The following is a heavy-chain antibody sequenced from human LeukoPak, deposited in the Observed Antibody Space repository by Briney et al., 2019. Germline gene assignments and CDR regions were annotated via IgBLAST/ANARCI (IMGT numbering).Heavy chain of an antibody. CDR2: ISAYNGNT. J-gene: IGHJ4*02. CDR1: GYTFTSYG. CDR3: AGALYDFWSGYLTPLSFDY. Sequence: ASVKVSCKASGYTFTSYGISWVRQAPGQGLEWMGWISAYNGNTNYAQKLQGRVTMTTDTSTSTAYMELRSLRSDDTAVYYCAGALYDFWSGYLTPLSFDYWGQGTLVTVSS. V-gene: IGHV1-18*01. D-gene: IGHD3-3*01.